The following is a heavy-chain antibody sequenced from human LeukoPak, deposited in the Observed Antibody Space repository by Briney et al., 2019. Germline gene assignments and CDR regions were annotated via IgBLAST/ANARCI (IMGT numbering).Heavy chain of an antibody. V-gene: IGHV1-2*02. Sequence: YYWGWIRQPPGKGLEWMGWINPNSGGTNYAQKFQGRVTMTRDTSISTTYMELSRLRSDDTAVYYCATPYGDYVWGQGTLVTVSS. J-gene: IGHJ4*02. D-gene: IGHD4-17*01. CDR2: INPNSGGT. CDR3: ATPYGDYV. CDR1: YY.